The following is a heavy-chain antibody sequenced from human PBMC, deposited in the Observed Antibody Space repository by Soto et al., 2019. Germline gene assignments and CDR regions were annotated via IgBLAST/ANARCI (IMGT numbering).Heavy chain of an antibody. CDR1: GGTFSRYT. J-gene: IGHJ6*02. V-gene: IGHV1-69*13. Sequence: GASVTVSCKASGGTFSRYTMSWVRQAPGQGLEWMGGIIPIFGTTNYAHKFQGRVTITADEYTSTVYMELSNQSDEDTAVCYCARGALTTLAYYCGMDVWGQGTTVTVS. CDR3: ARGALTTLAYYCGMDV. CDR2: IIPIFGTT. D-gene: IGHD4-4*01.